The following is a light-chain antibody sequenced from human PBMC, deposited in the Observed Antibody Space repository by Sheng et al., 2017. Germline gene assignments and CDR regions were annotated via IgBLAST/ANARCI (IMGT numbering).Light chain of an antibody. Sequence: QSVLTQPPSVSAAPGEKVTISCSGGFSNIGSNFVSWYQQLPGTAPELLIFDNNKRPSGIPDRFSGSKSGNTASLTISGLQAEDEADYYCCSYAGSSTLYVFGTGTKVTVL. J-gene: IGLJ1*01. V-gene: IGLV1-51*01. CDR1: FSNIGSNF. CDR3: CSYAGSSTLYV. CDR2: DNN.